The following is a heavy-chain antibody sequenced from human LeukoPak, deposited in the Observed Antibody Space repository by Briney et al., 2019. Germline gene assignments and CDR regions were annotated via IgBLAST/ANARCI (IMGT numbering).Heavy chain of an antibody. Sequence: ASVKVSCKASGYTFTGYYMHWLRQAPGQGLEWMGWINPNSGGTNYAQKCQGRVTMTRDTSISTAYMELSRLRSDDTAVYYCARGTGEGYTYGRYYFDYWGQGTLVTVSS. J-gene: IGHJ4*02. CDR1: GYTFTGYY. CDR2: INPNSGGT. D-gene: IGHD5-18*01. V-gene: IGHV1-2*02. CDR3: ARGTGEGYTYGRYYFDY.